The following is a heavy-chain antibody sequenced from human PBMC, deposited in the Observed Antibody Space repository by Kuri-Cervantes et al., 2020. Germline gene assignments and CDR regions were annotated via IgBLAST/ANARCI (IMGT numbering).Heavy chain of an antibody. Sequence: GESLKISCAASGFTFSDYYMTWIRQAPGKGLEYIAHINSGGTTISYTDSVRGRFTVSRDSAKDSLYLQMNNLKAEDTALYYCAGRGVTTSGAIITERGDFYGLDVWGQGTAVTVSS. D-gene: IGHD3-3*01. J-gene: IGHJ6*02. CDR3: AGRGVTTSGAIITERGDFYGLDV. V-gene: IGHV3-11*01. CDR2: INSGGTTI. CDR1: GFTFSDYY.